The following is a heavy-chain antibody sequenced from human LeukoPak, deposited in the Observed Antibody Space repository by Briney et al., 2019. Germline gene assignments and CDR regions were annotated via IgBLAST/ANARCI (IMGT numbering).Heavy chain of an antibody. D-gene: IGHD3-3*01. CDR3: ARGFGRITIFGVVIPEFDY. V-gene: IGHV4-34*01. CDR2: INHSGST. CDR1: GGSFSGYY. J-gene: IGHJ4*02. Sequence: SETLSLTCAVYGGSFSGYYWSWIRQPPGKGLEWIGEINHSGSTNYNPSLKSRDTISVDTSKNQFSLKLSSVTAADTAVYYCARGFGRITIFGVVIPEFDYWGQGTLVTVSS.